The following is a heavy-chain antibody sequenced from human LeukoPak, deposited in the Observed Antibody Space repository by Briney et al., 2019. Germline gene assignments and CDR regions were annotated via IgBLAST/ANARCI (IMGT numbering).Heavy chain of an antibody. CDR3: AKTLDSYCSSTSCYHMDV. CDR1: GFTFSNYA. V-gene: IGHV3-23*01. D-gene: IGHD2-2*01. J-gene: IGHJ6*03. Sequence: GGSLRLSCAASGFTFSNYAMTWVRQAPGKGLEWVSSISASAVRTYYADSVKGRFTISRDNSKNTLYLQMNSLRAEDTAVYYCAKTLDSYCSSTSCYHMDVWGKGTTVTVSS. CDR2: ISASAVRT.